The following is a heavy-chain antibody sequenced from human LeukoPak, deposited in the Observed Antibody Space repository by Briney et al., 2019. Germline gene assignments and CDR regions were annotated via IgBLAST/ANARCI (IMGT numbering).Heavy chain of an antibody. CDR2: ISSRSSYI. CDR3: ARDISASSGYPDY. J-gene: IGHJ4*02. D-gene: IGHD3-22*01. V-gene: IGHV3-21*01. CDR1: GFTFSSYS. Sequence: GGSLRLSCAASGFTFSSYSMNWVRQAPGKGLEWVSSISSRSSYIYYADSVKGRFTISRDNAKNSLYLQMNSLRAEDTAVYYCARDISASSGYPDYWGQGTLVTVSS.